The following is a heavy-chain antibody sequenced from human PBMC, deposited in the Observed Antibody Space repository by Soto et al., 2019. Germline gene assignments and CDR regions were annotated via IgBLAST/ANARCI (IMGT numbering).Heavy chain of an antibody. J-gene: IGHJ4*02. CDR3: ASGIQLWLRRINNGYSG. V-gene: IGHV1-69*01. CDR1: GGTFSTYA. CDR2: IIPMFGTA. Sequence: QVXLXQSGXEVKKPESSVKVSCKAPGGTFSTYAISWVRQAPGQGLEWMGGIIPMFGTANYAQRFQDRVTITADESTNTVYMELSSLRSEDTAVYFCASGIQLWLRRINNGYSGWGQGTLVTVSS. D-gene: IGHD5-18*01.